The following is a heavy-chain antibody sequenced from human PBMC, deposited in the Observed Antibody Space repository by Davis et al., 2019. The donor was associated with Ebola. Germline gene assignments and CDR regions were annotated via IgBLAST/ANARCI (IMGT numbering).Heavy chain of an antibody. V-gene: IGHV4-4*02. CDR1: GGSISSSNW. CDR2: IYHSGST. D-gene: IGHD6-19*01. J-gene: IGHJ4*02. CDR3: ARGAYSSGWSNNFDY. Sequence: MPSETLSLTCTVSGGSISSSNWWSWVRQPPGKGLEWIGEIYHSGSTNYNPSLKSRVTISVDKSKNQFSLKLSSVTAADTAVYYCARGAYSSGWSNNFDYWGQGTLVTVSS.